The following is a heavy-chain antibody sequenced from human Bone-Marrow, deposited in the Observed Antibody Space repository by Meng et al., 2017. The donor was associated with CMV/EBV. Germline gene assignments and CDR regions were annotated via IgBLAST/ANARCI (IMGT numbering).Heavy chain of an antibody. D-gene: IGHD6-13*01. V-gene: IGHV3-21*01. Sequence: GESLKISCAASGFTFSSYSMNWVRQAPGKGLEWVSSISSSSSYIYYADSVKGRFTISRDNAKNSLYLQMNSLRAEDTAVYYCARSTYSSSWRGDYWGQGTRVTGSS. CDR1: GFTFSSYS. J-gene: IGHJ4*02. CDR2: ISSSSSYI. CDR3: ARSTYSSSWRGDY.